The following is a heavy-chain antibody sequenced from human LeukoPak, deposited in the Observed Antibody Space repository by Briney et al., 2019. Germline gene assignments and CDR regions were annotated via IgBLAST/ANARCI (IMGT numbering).Heavy chain of an antibody. Sequence: SETLSLTCSVSGASISSYYWTWIRQPAGKGLEWIGRFSTTWSTSYNPSLKGRVTLSMDTSMNPFSLKLSSVTAADTAVYYCARVDGGSTGILHTWGQGTLVTVST. V-gene: IGHV4-4*07. J-gene: IGHJ5*02. CDR2: FSTTWST. CDR1: GASISSYY. D-gene: IGHD7-27*01. CDR3: ARVDGGSTGILHT.